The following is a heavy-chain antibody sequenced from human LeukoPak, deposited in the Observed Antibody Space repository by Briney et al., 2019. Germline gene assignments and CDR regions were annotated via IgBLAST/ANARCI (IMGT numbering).Heavy chain of an antibody. CDR1: GGSISSYY. CDR2: IYYSGST. CDR3: ARMDWRTGGGSGGWYEYYFDY. Sequence: PSETLSLTCTVSGGSISSYYWSWIRQPPGKGLEWIGYIYYSGSTNYNPSLKSRVTISVDTSKNQFSLKLSSVTAADTAVYYCARMDWRTGGGSGGWYEYYFDYWGQGTLVTVSS. V-gene: IGHV4-59*01. J-gene: IGHJ4*02. D-gene: IGHD6-19*01.